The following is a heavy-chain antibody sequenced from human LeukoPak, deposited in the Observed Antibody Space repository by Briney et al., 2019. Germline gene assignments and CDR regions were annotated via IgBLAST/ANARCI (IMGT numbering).Heavy chain of an antibody. CDR2: ISYNGGST. CDR3: ARRPYSGTYYVDY. CDR1: GFTFSSYE. J-gene: IGHJ4*02. D-gene: IGHD1-26*01. V-gene: IGHV3-64*01. Sequence: GGSLRLSCAASGFTFSSYEMNWVRQAPGKGLEYVAAISYNGGSTYYANSVKGRFTISRDNSKNTLYLQMGSLRTEDMAVYYCARRPYSGTYYVDYWGQGTLVTVSS.